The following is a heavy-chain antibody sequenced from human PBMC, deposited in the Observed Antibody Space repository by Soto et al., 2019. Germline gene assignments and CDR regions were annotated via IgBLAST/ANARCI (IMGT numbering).Heavy chain of an antibody. CDR3: ARDPYYDSSGYYSWFDP. J-gene: IGHJ5*02. Sequence: SETLSLTCTVSGGSISSYYWSWVRQPPGKGLEWIGYIYYSGSTNYNPSLKSRVTISVDTSKNQFSLKLSSVTAADTAVYYCARDPYYDSSGYYSWFDPWGQGTLVTVSS. CDR1: GGSISSYY. V-gene: IGHV4-59*01. CDR2: IYYSGST. D-gene: IGHD3-22*01.